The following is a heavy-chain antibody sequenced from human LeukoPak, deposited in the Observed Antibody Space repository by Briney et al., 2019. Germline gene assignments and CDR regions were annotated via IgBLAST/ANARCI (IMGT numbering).Heavy chain of an antibody. CDR2: ISGGGGST. Sequence: GGSLRLSCAASGFTFSSSAMTWVRQAPGKGLEWVSAISGGGGSTHYADSVKGRFTISRDNSKNTLYLQMNSLRAEDTAVYYCAKDGPRYSTYYFDYWGQGTLVTVSS. CDR3: AKDGPRYSTYYFDY. J-gene: IGHJ4*02. CDR1: GFTFSSSA. V-gene: IGHV3-23*01. D-gene: IGHD2-21*01.